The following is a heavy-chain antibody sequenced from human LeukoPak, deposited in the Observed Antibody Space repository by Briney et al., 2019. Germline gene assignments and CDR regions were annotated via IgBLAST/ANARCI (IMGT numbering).Heavy chain of an antibody. Sequence: PGGSLRLSCAASGFTFSNYGMSWVRQAPGKGLEWVSTINENAANTHYADSVKGRFTISRDNSKNTLLLQMSSLRADDTALYYCTKGDGGWYPIDYWGQGTLVIVST. V-gene: IGHV3-23*01. J-gene: IGHJ4*02. CDR1: GFTFSNYG. D-gene: IGHD6-19*01. CDR3: TKGDGGWYPIDY. CDR2: INENAANT.